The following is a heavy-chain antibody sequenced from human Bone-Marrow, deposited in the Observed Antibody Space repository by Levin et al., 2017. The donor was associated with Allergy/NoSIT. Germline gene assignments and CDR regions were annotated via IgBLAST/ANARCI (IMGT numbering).Heavy chain of an antibody. D-gene: IGHD2-2*01. CDR3: ARVALPRYCTSTSCSDSGYYFDY. J-gene: IGHJ4*02. Sequence: AGGSLRLSCAASGFTFSSYDMHWVRQATGRGLEWVSAIGTAADSYYSGSVKGRFTVSRDNAKNSFYLQMSSLRAGDTAVYYCARVALPRYCTSTSCSDSGYYFDYWGQGTLVTVSS. CDR1: GFTFSSYD. V-gene: IGHV3-13*04. CDR2: IGTAADS.